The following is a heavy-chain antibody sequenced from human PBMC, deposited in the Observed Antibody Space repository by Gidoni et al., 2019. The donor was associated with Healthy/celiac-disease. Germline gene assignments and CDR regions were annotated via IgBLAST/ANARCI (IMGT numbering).Heavy chain of an antibody. J-gene: IGHJ3*02. CDR3: ARGTYYYDSSGYYCAFDI. Sequence: QVQLVQSRAEVKKPGSSVKVSCKASGGTFSSYAISWVRQAPGQGLEWMGGIIPIFGTANYAQKFQGRVTITADESTSTAYMELSSLRSEDTAVYYCARGTYYYDSSGYYCAFDIWGQGTMVTVSS. V-gene: IGHV1-69*01. CDR2: IIPIFGTA. CDR1: GGTFSSYA. D-gene: IGHD3-22*01.